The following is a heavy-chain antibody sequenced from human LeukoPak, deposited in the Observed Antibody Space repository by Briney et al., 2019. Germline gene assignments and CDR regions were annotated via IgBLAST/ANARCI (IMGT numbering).Heavy chain of an antibody. CDR3: ASPSSSYHDAFDI. D-gene: IGHD6-13*01. CDR1: GYAFSIIT. J-gene: IGHJ3*02. V-gene: IGHV1-18*01. Sequence: ASVKVSCTASGYAFSIITISWVRQAPGQGLEWMGWISLYNGNTNYAQKFQGSVTMTRDTSTTTVSMELRSLRSDDTAVYYCASPSSSYHDAFDIWGQGTMVTVSS. CDR2: ISLYNGNT.